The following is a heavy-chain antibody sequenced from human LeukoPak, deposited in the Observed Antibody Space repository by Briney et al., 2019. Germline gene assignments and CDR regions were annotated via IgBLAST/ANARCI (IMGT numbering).Heavy chain of an antibody. J-gene: IGHJ5*02. CDR3: ARATFDHYCSSTSGKVAWFDP. V-gene: IGHV1-2*04. CDR2: INPNSGGT. CDR1: GYTFTGYY. D-gene: IGHD2-2*01. Sequence: ASVKVSCKASGYTFTGYYMHWVRQAPGQGLEWMGWINPNSGGTNYAQKFQGWVTMTRDTSISTAYMELSRLRSDDTAVYYCARATFDHYCSSTSGKVAWFDPWGQGTLVTVSS.